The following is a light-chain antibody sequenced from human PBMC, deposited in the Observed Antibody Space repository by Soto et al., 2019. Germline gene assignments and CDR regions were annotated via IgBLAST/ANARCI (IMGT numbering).Light chain of an antibody. Sequence: DIQVTQSPSTLSASVGDRVTTTCVASQSIGTWLAWYQQKPGKAPKLLIFDASTLESGVPSRFSGSGSGTDFTLTISSLQPDDFATYYCQQYSDSSGAFGQGTKVDIK. J-gene: IGKJ1*01. CDR1: QSIGTW. CDR2: DAS. CDR3: QQYSDSSGA. V-gene: IGKV1-5*01.